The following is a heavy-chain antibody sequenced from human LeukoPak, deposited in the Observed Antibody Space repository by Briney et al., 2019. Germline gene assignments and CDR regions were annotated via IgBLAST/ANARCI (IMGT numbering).Heavy chain of an antibody. CDR3: AAKYYDFWSGYRD. CDR1: GFTFSNYW. CDR2: ISGSGGST. D-gene: IGHD3-3*01. J-gene: IGHJ4*02. V-gene: IGHV3-23*01. Sequence: GGSLRLSCAASGFTFSNYWMTWVRQAPGKGLEWVSAISGSGGSTYYADSVKGRFTISRDNSKNTLYLQMNSLRAEDTAVYYCAAKYYDFWSGYRDWGQGTLVTVSS.